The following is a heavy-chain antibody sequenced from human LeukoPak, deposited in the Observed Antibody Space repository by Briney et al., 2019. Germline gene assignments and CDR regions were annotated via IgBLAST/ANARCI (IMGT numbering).Heavy chain of an antibody. J-gene: IGHJ4*02. CDR3: ASQEYYGSGSSN. CDR2: IYDSGST. D-gene: IGHD3-10*01. Sequence: PSETLSLTCAVYGGSFSGYYWSWIRQPPGKGLEWIGYIYDSGSTNYNPSLKSRVTISVDTSKNQFSLKLSSVTAADTAVYYCASQEYYGSGSSNWGQGTLVTVSS. CDR1: GGSFSGYY. V-gene: IGHV4-59*08.